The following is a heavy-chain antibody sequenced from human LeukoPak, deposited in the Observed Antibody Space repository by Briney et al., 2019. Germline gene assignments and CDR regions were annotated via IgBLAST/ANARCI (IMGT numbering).Heavy chain of an antibody. CDR1: GGSTSSSY. Sequence: TLSLTCTVSGGSTSSSYWSWIRQPPGKGLEWIGYIYHSGSTNSNPSLKSRVTMSVDTCKNQFSLKLTSVTAADAAVNYCAILTADFEIWGGGTLFSVSS. CDR2: IYHSGST. V-gene: IGHV4-59*08. J-gene: IGHJ2*01. CDR3: AILTADFEI.